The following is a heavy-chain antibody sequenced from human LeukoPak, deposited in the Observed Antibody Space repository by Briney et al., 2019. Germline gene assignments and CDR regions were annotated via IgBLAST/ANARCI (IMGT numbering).Heavy chain of an antibody. Sequence: ASVKVSCKASGYTFTGYYMHWVRQAPGQGLEWMGWINPNSGGTNYAQKFQGRVTMTRDTSISTAYMELSRLRSDDTAVYYCARDLSGYAPNDAFDIWGQGTMVTVSS. CDR2: INPNSGGT. CDR1: GYTFTGYY. J-gene: IGHJ3*02. D-gene: IGHD3-22*01. CDR3: ARDLSGYAPNDAFDI. V-gene: IGHV1-2*02.